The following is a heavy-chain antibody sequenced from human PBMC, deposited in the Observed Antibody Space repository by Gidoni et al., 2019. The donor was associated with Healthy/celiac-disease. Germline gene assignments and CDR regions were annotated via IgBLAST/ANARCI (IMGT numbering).Heavy chain of an antibody. J-gene: IGHJ4*02. V-gene: IGHV4-34*01. CDR2: INHSGST. D-gene: IGHD3-10*01. Sequence: QVQLQQWGAGLLKPSETLSLTCAVYGGSFSGYYWSWIRQPPGKGLEWIGEINHSGSTNYNPSLKSRVTISVDTSKNQFSLKLSSVTAADTAVYYCARVPYGSGSYYDYWGQGTLVTVSS. CDR1: GGSFSGYY. CDR3: ARVPYGSGSYYDY.